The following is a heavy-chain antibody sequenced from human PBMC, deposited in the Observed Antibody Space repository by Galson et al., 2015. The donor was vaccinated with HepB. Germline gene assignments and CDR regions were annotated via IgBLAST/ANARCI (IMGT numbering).Heavy chain of an antibody. CDR3: VKDHSRDHCSSTSCYVIWGAFDI. Sequence: SLRLSCAASGFTFSSYAMHWVRQAPGKGLEYVSAISSNGGSTYYADSVKGRFTISRDNSKNTLYLQMSSLRAEDTAVYYCVKDHSRDHCSSTSCYVIWGAFDIWGQGTMVTVSS. CDR1: GFTFSSYA. CDR2: ISSNGGST. J-gene: IGHJ3*02. D-gene: IGHD2-2*01. V-gene: IGHV3-64D*06.